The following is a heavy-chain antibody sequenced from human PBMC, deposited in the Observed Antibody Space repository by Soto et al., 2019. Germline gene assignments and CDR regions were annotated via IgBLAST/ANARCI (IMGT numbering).Heavy chain of an antibody. J-gene: IGHJ6*02. CDR3: ARTPLRTGELLPDYYYGMDV. Sequence: SETLSLTCAVSGGSISSGGYSWSWIRQPPGKGLEWIGYIYHSGSTYYNPSLKSRVTISVDRSKNQFSPKLSSVTAADTAVYYCARTPLRTGELLPDYYYGMDVWGQGTTVTVSS. CDR2: IYHSGST. D-gene: IGHD3-10*01. CDR1: GGSISSGGYS. V-gene: IGHV4-30-2*01.